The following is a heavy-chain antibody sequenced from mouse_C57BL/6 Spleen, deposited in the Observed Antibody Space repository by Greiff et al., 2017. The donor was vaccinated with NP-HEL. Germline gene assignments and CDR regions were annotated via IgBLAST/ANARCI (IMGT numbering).Heavy chain of an antibody. J-gene: IGHJ3*01. CDR3: AREPWSSWFAY. CDR2: ISYDGSN. CDR1: GYSITSGYY. D-gene: IGHD1-1*02. Sequence: VQLKESGPGLVKPSQSLSLTCSVTGYSITSGYYWNWIRQFPGNKLEWMGYISYDGSNNYNPSLKNRISITRDTSKNQFFLKLNSVTTEDTATYYCAREPWSSWFAYWGQGTLVTVSA. V-gene: IGHV3-6*01.